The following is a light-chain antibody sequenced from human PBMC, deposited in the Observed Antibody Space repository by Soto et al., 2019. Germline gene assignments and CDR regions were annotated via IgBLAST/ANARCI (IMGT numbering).Light chain of an antibody. CDR3: QQYNSYSPT. V-gene: IGKV1-5*01. CDR1: QSISSW. CDR2: DAS. Sequence: DIQMTQSPSTLSASVGDRVTITCRASQSISSWLAWYQQKPGKAPKLLIYDASSLESGVPSRFSGSGSGTEFTLTISSLQPDDFATYYYQQYNSYSPTFGQGTKVEIK. J-gene: IGKJ1*01.